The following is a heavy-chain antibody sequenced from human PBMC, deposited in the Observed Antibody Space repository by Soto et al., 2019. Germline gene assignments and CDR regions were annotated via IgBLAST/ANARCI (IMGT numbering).Heavy chain of an antibody. D-gene: IGHD6-6*01. CDR2: ISSNGVRT. V-gene: IGHV3-64*01. Sequence: EVQLAESGGGLAQPGGSLRLSCAASGFTLSGYAMDWVRQAPGKGLEYVSGISSNGVRTYYANSVQGRFTISRDNSKNTVYLQMGNLRPGDMAVYYCARRARPDFYYMDVWGKGTTVTVSS. J-gene: IGHJ6*03. CDR1: GFTLSGYA. CDR3: ARRARPDFYYMDV.